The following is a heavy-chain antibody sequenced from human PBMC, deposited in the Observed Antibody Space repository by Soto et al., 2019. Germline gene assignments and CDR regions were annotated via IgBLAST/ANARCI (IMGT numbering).Heavy chain of an antibody. V-gene: IGHV4-31*03. D-gene: IGHD5-12*01. Sequence: PSETLSLTCTVSGGSISSGGYYWSWIRQHPGKGLEWIGYIYYSGSTYYNPSLKSRVTISVDTSKNQFSLKLSSVTAADTAVYYCARWGGYDKLFDYWGQGTLVTVSS. CDR2: IYYSGST. CDR3: ARWGGYDKLFDY. J-gene: IGHJ4*02. CDR1: GGSISSGGYY.